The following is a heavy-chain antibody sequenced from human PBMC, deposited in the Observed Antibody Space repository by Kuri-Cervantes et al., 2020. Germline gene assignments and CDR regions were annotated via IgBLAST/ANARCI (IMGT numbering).Heavy chain of an antibody. Sequence: GSLRLSCAVYGGSFSGYYWSWTRHPPGKGLEWIGEINHSGSTNYNTSLKSRVTISVDTSKNQFSLKLSSVTAADTAVYYCARGVGYYDYIWGSYRTREDAFDIWGQGTMVTVSS. CDR3: ARGVGYYDYIWGSYRTREDAFDI. D-gene: IGHD3-16*02. CDR1: GGSFSGYY. CDR2: INHSGST. J-gene: IGHJ3*02. V-gene: IGHV4-34*01.